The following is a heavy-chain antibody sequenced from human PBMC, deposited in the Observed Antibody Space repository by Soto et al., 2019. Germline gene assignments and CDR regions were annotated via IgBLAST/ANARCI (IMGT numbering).Heavy chain of an antibody. Sequence: QVQLVQSGVEVKKPGASVTVSCKASGYTFISHGISWVRQAPGQGLEWMGWISGKNGNTNYAQKLQGRVTLTTDTSTSTAYMELRSLRSDDTAVYYCARVSSSIVVVPDYGIDVWGQGTTVTVSS. CDR2: ISGKNGNT. CDR1: GYTFISHG. V-gene: IGHV1-18*04. D-gene: IGHD2-15*01. J-gene: IGHJ6*02. CDR3: ARVSSSIVVVPDYGIDV.